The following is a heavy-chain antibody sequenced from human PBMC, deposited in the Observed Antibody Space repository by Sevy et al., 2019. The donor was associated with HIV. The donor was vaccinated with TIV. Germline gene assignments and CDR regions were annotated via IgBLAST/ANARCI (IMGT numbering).Heavy chain of an antibody. CDR3: ASLSLAVAGDIFDC. D-gene: IGHD6-19*01. J-gene: IGHJ4*02. CDR2: ISSSGSYI. Sequence: GGSLRLSCAASGFTFSSNSMNWVRQAPGKGLEWVSSISSSGSYIYYADSVKGRFTISRDNAKNSLYLQMNSLRAEDRAVYYCASLSLAVAGDIFDCWGQGTLVTVSS. CDR1: GFTFSSNS. V-gene: IGHV3-21*01.